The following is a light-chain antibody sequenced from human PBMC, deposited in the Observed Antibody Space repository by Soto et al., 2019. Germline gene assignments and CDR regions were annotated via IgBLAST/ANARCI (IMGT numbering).Light chain of an antibody. Sequence: EIVLTQSPATLALSPGERATLSCRASQSVSSYLAGYQQKPGQAPRLLIYDASNRATGIPARFSGSGSGTDFTLTISSLEPEDFAVYYCQQRSNRPPITFGQGTRLEIK. CDR3: QQRSNRPPIT. V-gene: IGKV3-11*01. CDR1: QSVSSY. CDR2: DAS. J-gene: IGKJ5*01.